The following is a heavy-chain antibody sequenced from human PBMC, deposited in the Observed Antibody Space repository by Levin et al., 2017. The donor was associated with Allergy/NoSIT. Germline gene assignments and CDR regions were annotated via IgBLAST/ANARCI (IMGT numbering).Heavy chain of an antibody. CDR1: GGSFSGYY. V-gene: IGHV4-34*04. CDR2: INHSGST. J-gene: IGHJ2*01. CDR3: ARKGEITGESYWYFDF. D-gene: IGHD1-14*01. Sequence: PGGSLRLSCAVYGGSFSGYYWSWIRQPPGKGLEWIGEINHSGSTDHNPSLKSRATISVDTSKNQFSLKLSFVTAADTAVYYCARKGEITGESYWYFDFWGRGSLVTVSS.